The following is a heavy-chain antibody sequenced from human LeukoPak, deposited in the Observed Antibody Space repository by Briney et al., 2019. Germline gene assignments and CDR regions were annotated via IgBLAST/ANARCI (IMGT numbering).Heavy chain of an antibody. CDR1: GFTFSSHG. CDR3: TKEGASGSHYNFDY. V-gene: IGHV3-30*18. Sequence: PGGSLRLSCAASGFTFSSHGIHWVRQAPGKGLQWVAVVSSDGGTTYYADSVKGRFTISRDNSKNTMYLQMNSLRAEDTAMYYCTKEGASGSHYNFDYWGQGTLVTVSS. J-gene: IGHJ4*02. D-gene: IGHD1-26*01. CDR2: VSSDGGTT.